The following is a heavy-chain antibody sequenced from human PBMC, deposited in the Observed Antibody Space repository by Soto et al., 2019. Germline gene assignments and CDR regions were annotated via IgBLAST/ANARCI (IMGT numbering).Heavy chain of an antibody. V-gene: IGHV1-2*02. Sequence: QVQLVQSGAEVKKPGASVNVSCEASGYTFTGSSIHWVRQAPGQGLEWMGYINPNSGGTIFAQKFQGRVTMTRDTSISTAYMELSRVASDDTAFYYCARDLTGDPNYWGQGTLVTVSS. D-gene: IGHD7-27*01. CDR2: INPNSGGT. CDR3: ARDLTGDPNY. J-gene: IGHJ4*02. CDR1: GYTFTGSS.